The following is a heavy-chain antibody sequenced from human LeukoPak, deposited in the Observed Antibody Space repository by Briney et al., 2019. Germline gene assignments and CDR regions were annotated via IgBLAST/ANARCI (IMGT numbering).Heavy chain of an antibody. CDR3: ARSGFGTTNIYSYFAY. CDR2: IYYTGIS. V-gene: IGHV4-39*07. Sequence: PSATLSLTCTVSGASITIGAESYHWGWIRQPPGKGLEWIGTIYYTGISYYNPSLESRVTSSLDTSKNQFSLTLTSVAAADTAIYYCARSGFGTTNIYSYFAYWGQGTLVTVSS. J-gene: IGHJ4*02. CDR1: GASITIGAESYH. D-gene: IGHD1-7*01.